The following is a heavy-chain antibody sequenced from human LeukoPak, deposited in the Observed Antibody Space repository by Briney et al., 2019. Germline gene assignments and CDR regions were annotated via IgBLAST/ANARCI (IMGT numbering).Heavy chain of an antibody. CDR2: ISGSDATS. CDR3: AKTSKYSTTWYDY. Sequence: GGPLRLSCEVSGFNFASYAMNWVRQAPGKGLEWVSGISGSDATSCYRDSVKGRFTISRGSSENALYLQMNSLRAEDTAVYYCAKTSKYSTTWYDYWGQGTLVTVSS. D-gene: IGHD6-13*01. J-gene: IGHJ4*02. CDR1: GFNFASYA. V-gene: IGHV3-23*01.